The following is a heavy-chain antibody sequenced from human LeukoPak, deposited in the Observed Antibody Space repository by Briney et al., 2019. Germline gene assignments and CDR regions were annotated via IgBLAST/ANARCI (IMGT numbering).Heavy chain of an antibody. V-gene: IGHV4-38-2*01. CDR1: GYSISNGYH. CDR3: ARGTAVAGTDY. CDR2: IYRSGST. Sequence: SETLSLTCAVSGYSISNGYHWGWIRQPPGKGLEWIGSIYRSGSTYYNPSLKSRLTISVDTSKNHFSLRLSSVTAADTAVYYCARGTAVAGTDYWGQGTLVTVSS. J-gene: IGHJ4*02. D-gene: IGHD6-19*01.